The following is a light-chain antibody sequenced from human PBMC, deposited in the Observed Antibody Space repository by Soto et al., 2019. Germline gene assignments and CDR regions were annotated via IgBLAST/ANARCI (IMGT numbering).Light chain of an antibody. Sequence: QSVLTQPPSVSAAPGQMVIIYCSGPSSDIENSYVSWYQHLPGTAPKLLIYYNYQRPSGIPDRSTGSKSVTSATLAITGLQTGDETDYYCGMWDCTRIALHVFGTGTKLTVL. CDR3: GMWDCTRIALHV. CDR2: YNY. CDR1: SSDIENSY. J-gene: IGLJ1*01. V-gene: IGLV1-51*01.